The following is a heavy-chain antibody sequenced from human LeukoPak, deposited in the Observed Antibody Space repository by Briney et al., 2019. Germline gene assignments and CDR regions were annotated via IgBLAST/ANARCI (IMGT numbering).Heavy chain of an antibody. J-gene: IGHJ4*02. D-gene: IGHD3-22*01. CDR3: ARTNVYYYASSDYYPYFDY. Sequence: ALVKVSCKASGYTFTSYGISWVRQAPGQGLEWMGWISAYNGNTNYAQKLQDRVTMTTDTSTSTAYMELRSLRSDDTAVYYCARTNVYYYASSDYYPYFDYWAQGTLVTVSS. V-gene: IGHV1-18*01. CDR1: GYTFTSYG. CDR2: ISAYNGNT.